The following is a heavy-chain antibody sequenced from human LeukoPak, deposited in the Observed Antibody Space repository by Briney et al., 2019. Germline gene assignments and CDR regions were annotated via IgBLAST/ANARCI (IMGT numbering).Heavy chain of an antibody. CDR3: AKGVGGLQLAYFDY. CDR1: GFTFDDYA. J-gene: IGHJ4*02. D-gene: IGHD3-16*01. V-gene: IGHV3-9*01. Sequence: GRSLRLSCAASGFTFDDYAMHWVRQAPGKGLEWVSGISWNSGNIGYADSVKGRFTISRDNAKNSLYLQMNSLRTEDTALYYCAKGVGGLQLAYFDYWGQGTLVTVSS. CDR2: ISWNSGNI.